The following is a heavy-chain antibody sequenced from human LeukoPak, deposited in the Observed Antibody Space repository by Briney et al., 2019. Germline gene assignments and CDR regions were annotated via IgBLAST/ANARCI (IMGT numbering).Heavy chain of an antibody. CDR2: VKGDGTKT. CDR1: GFTLNDYW. D-gene: IGHD2-2*01. CDR3: TRDGAESTPNDY. V-gene: IGHV3-74*01. Sequence: GGSLRLSCATSGFTLNDYWIHWVRQAPGKGLYWVPGVKGDGTKTVYADSVKGRFTVSRDNARDALFLQMNSLRAEDSAVYYCTRDGAESTPNDYWGQGTLVTVSS. J-gene: IGHJ4*02.